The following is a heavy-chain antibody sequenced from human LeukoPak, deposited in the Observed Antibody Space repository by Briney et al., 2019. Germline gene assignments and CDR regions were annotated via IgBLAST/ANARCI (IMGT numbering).Heavy chain of an antibody. CDR2: ISAYNGNT. Sequence: GASVKVSCKASGYTFTSYGISWVRQAPGQGLEWMGWISAYNGNTNYAQKLQGRVTMTTDTSTSTAYMELRSLRSDDTAVYYCARAVGQYGSQGYDAFDIWGQGTMVTVSS. CDR1: GYTFTSYG. D-gene: IGHD1-26*01. V-gene: IGHV1-18*01. J-gene: IGHJ3*02. CDR3: ARAVGQYGSQGYDAFDI.